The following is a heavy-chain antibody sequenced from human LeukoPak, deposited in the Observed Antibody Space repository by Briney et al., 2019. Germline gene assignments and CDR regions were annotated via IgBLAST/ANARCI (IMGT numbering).Heavy chain of an antibody. J-gene: IGHJ4*02. CDR3: ARQGTSIVGATIDY. V-gene: IGHV4-39*01. D-gene: IGHD1-26*01. CDR2: IYYSGIT. CDR1: GGSIRGRTYY. Sequence: PSETLSLTCTVSGGSIRGRTYYWGWIRQPPGKGLEWIGNIYYSGITYYNPSLKSRVTIYVDTSKNQFSLKLTSVTAADTALYYCARQGTSIVGATIDYWGQGTLVTVSS.